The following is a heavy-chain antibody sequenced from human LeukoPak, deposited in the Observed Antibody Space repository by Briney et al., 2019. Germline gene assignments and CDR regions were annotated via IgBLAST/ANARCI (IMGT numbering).Heavy chain of an antibody. J-gene: IGHJ4*02. CDR2: ISAYNGNT. D-gene: IGHD4-23*01. CDR3: ASPEGAYGGQAPFDY. Sequence: ASVKVSCKASGYTFTSYGISWVRQAPGQGLEWMGWISAYNGNTNYAQKLQGRVTMTTDTSTSTAYMELSSLRSEDTAVYYCASPEGAYGGQAPFDYWGQGTLVTVSS. V-gene: IGHV1-18*01. CDR1: GYTFTSYG.